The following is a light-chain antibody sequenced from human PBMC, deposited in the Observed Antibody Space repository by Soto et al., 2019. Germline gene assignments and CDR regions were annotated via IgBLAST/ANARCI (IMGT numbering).Light chain of an antibody. J-gene: IGKJ4*01. CDR1: QGVNTW. CDR2: EAS. CDR3: QQANSFPLT. V-gene: IGKV1-12*01. Sequence: DIQMTQSPSSVSASVGDRVTITCRASQGVNTWLAWYQKKPGKAPELLIYEASSLHSGVPSRFSGSGSGTDFTLIISSLQPKDFAIYYCQQANSFPLTFGGGTKVEVQ.